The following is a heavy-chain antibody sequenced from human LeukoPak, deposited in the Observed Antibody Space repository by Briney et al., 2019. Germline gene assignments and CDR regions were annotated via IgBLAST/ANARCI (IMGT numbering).Heavy chain of an antibody. V-gene: IGHV1-69*04. CDR3: ASSSSNYYGSGSYES. CDR1: GGTFSSYA. J-gene: IGHJ5*02. CDR2: IIPILGIA. Sequence: GASVKVSCKASGGTFSSYAISWVRQAPGQGLEWMGRIIPILGIANYAQKFQGRVTITADKSTSTAYMELSSLRSGDTAVYYCASSSSNYYGSGSYESWGQGTLVTVSS. D-gene: IGHD3-10*01.